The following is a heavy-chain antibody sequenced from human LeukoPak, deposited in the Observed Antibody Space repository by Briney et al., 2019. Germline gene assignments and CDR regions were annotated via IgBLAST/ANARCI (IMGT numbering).Heavy chain of an antibody. CDR2: INPNSGGT. V-gene: IGHV1-2*06. D-gene: IGHD3-10*01. CDR1: GYTFTGYY. CDR3: ARVVRYGSGRFSGDY. Sequence: ASVKVSXKASGYTFTGYYMHWVRQAPGQGLEWMGRINPNSGGTNYAQKFQGRVTMTRDTSISTAYMELSRLRSDDTAVYYCARVVRYGSGRFSGDYWGQGTLVTVSS. J-gene: IGHJ4*02.